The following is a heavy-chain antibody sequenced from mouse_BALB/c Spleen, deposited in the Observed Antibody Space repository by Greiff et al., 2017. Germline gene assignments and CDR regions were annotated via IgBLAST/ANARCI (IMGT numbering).Heavy chain of an antibody. J-gene: IGHJ3*01. D-gene: IGHD2-4*01. CDR3: TIMITTAWFAY. Sequence: VQLQQSGTVLARPGASVKMSCKASGYTFTSYWMHWVKQRPGQGLEWIGAIYPGNSDTSYNQKFKGKAKLTAVTSTSTAYMELSSLTNEDSAVYYCTIMITTAWFAYWGQGTLVTVSA. CDR1: GYTFTSYW. V-gene: IGHV1-5*01. CDR2: IYPGNSDT.